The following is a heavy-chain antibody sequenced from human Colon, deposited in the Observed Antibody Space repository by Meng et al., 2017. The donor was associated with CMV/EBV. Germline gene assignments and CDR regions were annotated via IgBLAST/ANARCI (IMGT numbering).Heavy chain of an antibody. CDR3: AQNNDVYNYGRGYFVN. D-gene: IGHD1-1*01. CDR2: ISYDSFTK. Sequence: GESLKISCAASGFPFSRFSMHWVRLIPGKGLESLTFISYDSFTKYYADSVKGRFTISRDNSENTLYLQLRSLGAEDTAIYYCAQNNDVYNYGRGYFVNWGQGTLVTVSS. V-gene: IGHV3-30*04. CDR1: GFPFSRFS. J-gene: IGHJ4*02.